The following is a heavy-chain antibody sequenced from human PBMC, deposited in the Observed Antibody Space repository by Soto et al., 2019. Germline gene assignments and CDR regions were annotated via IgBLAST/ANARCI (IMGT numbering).Heavy chain of an antibody. J-gene: IGHJ3*02. V-gene: IGHV4-30-4*01. CDR3: ARIPYDILTGYYNVHAFDI. CDR1: GGSISSGDYY. Sequence: TLSLTCTVSGGSISSGDYYWSWIRQPPGKGLEWIGYIYYSGSTYYNPSLKSRVTISVDTSKNQFSLKLSSVTAADTAVYYCARIPYDILTGYYNVHAFDIWGQGTMVTVSS. CDR2: IYYSGST. D-gene: IGHD3-9*01.